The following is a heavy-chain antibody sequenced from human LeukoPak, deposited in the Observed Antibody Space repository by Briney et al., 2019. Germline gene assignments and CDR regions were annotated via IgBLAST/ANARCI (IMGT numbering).Heavy chain of an antibody. V-gene: IGHV3-21*01. D-gene: IGHD1-26*01. J-gene: IGHJ4*02. CDR2: ITGSTKYF. CDR3: ARDLSGGTYYNAY. Sequence: GGSLRLSCAASGFTFNTYNMIWVRQAPGKGLEWVSSITGSTKYFYYADSVKGRFTISRDNARNSLYLQMNSLRAEDTAVYYCARDLSGGTYYNAYWGQGTLVTVSS. CDR1: GFTFNTYN.